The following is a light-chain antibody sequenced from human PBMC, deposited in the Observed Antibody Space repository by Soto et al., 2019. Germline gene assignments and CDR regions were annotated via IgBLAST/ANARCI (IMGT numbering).Light chain of an antibody. J-gene: IGKJ1*01. CDR2: AAS. CDR1: QSISSY. V-gene: IGKV1-39*01. CDR3: QQSYSNPGT. Sequence: DIHMTQSPSSLSASVGYRFTITCRASQSISSYLNWYQQKPGKAPKLLIYAASSLQSGVPSRFSGSGSATDFPLTISSLQPEDFETYYCQQSYSNPGTFGQGTKVDIK.